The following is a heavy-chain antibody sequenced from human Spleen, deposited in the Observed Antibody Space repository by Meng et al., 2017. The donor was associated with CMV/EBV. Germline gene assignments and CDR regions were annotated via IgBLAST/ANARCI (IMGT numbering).Heavy chain of an antibody. Sequence: TLTGTFSGFSLSTSGVGVGWIRQPPGKALEWLALIYWNDDKRYSPSLKSRLTITKDTSKNQVVLTMTNMDPVDTATYYCAHRLRWFDPWGQGTLVTVSS. CDR3: AHRLRWFDP. J-gene: IGHJ5*02. D-gene: IGHD3-10*01. V-gene: IGHV2-5*01. CDR2: IYWNDDK. CDR1: GFSLSTSGVG.